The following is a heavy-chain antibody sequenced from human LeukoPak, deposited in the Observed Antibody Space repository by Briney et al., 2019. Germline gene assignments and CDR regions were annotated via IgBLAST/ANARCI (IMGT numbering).Heavy chain of an antibody. CDR2: IQQDGSEK. J-gene: IGHJ3*02. V-gene: IGHV3-7*01. Sequence: GGSLRLSCAASGFTFSSYWMSWVRQAPGKGLEWVANIQQDGSEKYYVDSVKGRFTISRDNAKNSLYLQTNSLRAEDTAVYYCAKIGAAGNAFDIWGQGTMVTVPS. CDR1: GFTFSSYW. CDR3: AKIGAAGNAFDI. D-gene: IGHD6-13*01.